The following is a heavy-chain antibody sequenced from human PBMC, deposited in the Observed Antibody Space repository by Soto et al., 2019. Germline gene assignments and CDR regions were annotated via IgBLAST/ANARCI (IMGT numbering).Heavy chain of an antibody. J-gene: IGHJ6*02. V-gene: IGHV1-24*01. CDR2: FDPEDGET. D-gene: IGHD2-15*01. CDR1: GYTLTELS. CDR3: ATAEAVVAALGGYYYVMDV. Sequence: ASVKVSCKVSGYTLTELSMHWVRQAPGKGLEWMGGFDPEDGETIYAQKFQGRVTMTEDTSTDTAYMELSSLRSEDTAVYYCATAEAVVAALGGYYYVMDVWGQGTTVTFSS.